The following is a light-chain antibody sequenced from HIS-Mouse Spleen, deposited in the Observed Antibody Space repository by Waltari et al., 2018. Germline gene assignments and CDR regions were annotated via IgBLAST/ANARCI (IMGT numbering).Light chain of an antibody. CDR2: DAS. CDR3: QQYDNLHRLT. Sequence: DIQMTQSPSSLSASVGDRVTITCQASQDISNYLNWYQQKPGKAPKLLIYDASNLETGVPSRFSGSGSGTDFTFTISSLQTEDIATYYCQQYDNLHRLTFGQGTKVEIK. V-gene: IGKV1-33*01. J-gene: IGKJ1*01. CDR1: QDISNY.